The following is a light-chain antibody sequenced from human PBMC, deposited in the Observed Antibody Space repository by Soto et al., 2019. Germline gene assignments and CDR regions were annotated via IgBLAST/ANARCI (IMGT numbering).Light chain of an antibody. Sequence: QSALTQPRSVSGSPGQSVTVSCIGTSSDVGDYDYVSWYQHHPGKAPKLIIYEVTNRPSGVSNRFSGSKSGNTASLTISGLQAEDEADYYCNSYTRSTKYVFGTGTKVTVL. J-gene: IGLJ1*01. CDR2: EVT. V-gene: IGLV2-14*01. CDR3: NSYTRSTKYV. CDR1: SSDVGDYDY.